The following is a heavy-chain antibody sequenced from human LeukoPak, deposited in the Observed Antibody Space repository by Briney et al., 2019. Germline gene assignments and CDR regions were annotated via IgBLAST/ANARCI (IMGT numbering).Heavy chain of an antibody. CDR1: GFTFSSYS. Sequence: GGSLRLSCAASGFTFSSYSMNWVRQAPGKGLEWVSSISSSSSYIYYADSVKGRFTISRDNAKNSLYLQMNSLRAEDTAVYYCARMSRATKGAFDIWGQGTMVTVSS. CDR2: ISSSSSYI. V-gene: IGHV3-21*01. J-gene: IGHJ3*02. CDR3: ARMSRATKGAFDI. D-gene: IGHD1-1*01.